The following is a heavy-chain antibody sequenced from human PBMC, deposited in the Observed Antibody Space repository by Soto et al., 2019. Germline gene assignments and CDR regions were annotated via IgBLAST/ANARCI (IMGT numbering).Heavy chain of an antibody. CDR1: GFTFSSYA. V-gene: IGHV3-23*01. CDR2: ISGSGGST. Sequence: GGSLRLSCAASGFTFSSYAMSWVRQAPGKGLEWVSAISGSGGSTYYADSVKGRFTISRDNSKNTLYLQMNSLRAEDTAVYYCAKLPFWSVNYYYYGMDVWGQGTTVTVSS. J-gene: IGHJ6*02. D-gene: IGHD3-3*01. CDR3: AKLPFWSVNYYYYGMDV.